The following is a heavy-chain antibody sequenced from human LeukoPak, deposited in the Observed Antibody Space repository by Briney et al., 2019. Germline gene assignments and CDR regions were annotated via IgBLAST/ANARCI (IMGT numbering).Heavy chain of an antibody. Sequence: SETLSLTCTVSGGSISSYYWSWIRQPPGKGLEWIGYIYYSGSTNYNPSLKSRVTISVDTSKNQFSLKLSSVTAADTAVYYCASVRRAGTTKGYNWFDPWGQGTPVTVSS. J-gene: IGHJ5*02. V-gene: IGHV4-59*01. D-gene: IGHD1-7*01. CDR2: IYYSGST. CDR1: GGSISSYY. CDR3: ASVRRAGTTKGYNWFDP.